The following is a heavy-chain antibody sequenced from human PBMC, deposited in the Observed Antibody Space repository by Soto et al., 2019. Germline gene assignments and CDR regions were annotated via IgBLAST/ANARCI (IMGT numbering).Heavy chain of an antibody. D-gene: IGHD1-1*01. CDR2: ISGSGGST. CDR3: GMDNRGGYWYFDP. V-gene: IGHV3-23*01. J-gene: IGHJ2*01. Sequence: EVQLLESGGGLVQPGGSLRLSCAASGVTFRSYALGWVRQAPGKGLDWVSAISGSGGSTYYADSVKGRITISRDISKSTLYLQMNRRRTDATAVYYWGMDNRGGYWYFDPWGRGTLVTVSS. CDR1: GVTFRSYA.